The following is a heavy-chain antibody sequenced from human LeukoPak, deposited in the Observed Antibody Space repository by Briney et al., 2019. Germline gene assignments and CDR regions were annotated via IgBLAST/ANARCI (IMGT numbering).Heavy chain of an antibody. V-gene: IGHV3-48*03. Sequence: GGSLRLSCAASGFTFSAYEMNWVRQAPGKGLEWVSYIGSSGRTVYYADSVKGRFTISRDNAKNSLYMQMESLRDEDTAIYYCARDTLEYSNSPDALDIWGQGTMVTVSS. CDR3: ARDTLEYSNSPDALDI. J-gene: IGHJ3*02. CDR2: IGSSGRTV. CDR1: GFTFSAYE. D-gene: IGHD4-23*01.